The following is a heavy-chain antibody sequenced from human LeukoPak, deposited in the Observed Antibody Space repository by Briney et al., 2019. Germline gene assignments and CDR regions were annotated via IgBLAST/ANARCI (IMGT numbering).Heavy chain of an antibody. V-gene: IGHV4-59*02. Sequence: SETLSLTCTISGGSVSSYYWSWIRQPPGKGLEWIGYIYYSGSTNYNPSLKSRVTISVDTSKNQFSLKLSSVTAADTAVYYCARARITMVRGVILYYMDVWGKGTTVTISS. D-gene: IGHD3-10*01. CDR2: IYYSGST. CDR1: GGSVSSYY. CDR3: ARARITMVRGVILYYMDV. J-gene: IGHJ6*03.